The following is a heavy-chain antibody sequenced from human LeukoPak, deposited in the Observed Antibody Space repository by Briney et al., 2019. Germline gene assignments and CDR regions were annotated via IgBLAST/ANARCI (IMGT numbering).Heavy chain of an antibody. V-gene: IGHV4-34*01. D-gene: IGHD5-24*01. CDR2: INHSGST. J-gene: IGHJ4*02. CDR1: GGSFSGYY. CDR3: ARGVGDGYNYDY. Sequence: SETLSLTCAAYGGSFSGYYWSWIRQPPGKGPEWIGEINHSGSTNYNPSLKSRVTISVDTSKNQFSLKLSSVTAADTAVYYCARGVGDGYNYDYWGQGTLVTVSS.